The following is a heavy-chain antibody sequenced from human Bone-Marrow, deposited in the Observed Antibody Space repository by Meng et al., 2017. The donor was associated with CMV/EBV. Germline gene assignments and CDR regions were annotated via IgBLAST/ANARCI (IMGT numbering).Heavy chain of an antibody. J-gene: IGHJ6*02. D-gene: IGHD2-21*01. CDR2: ISYDGSNK. V-gene: IGHV3-30-3*01. CDR1: GFTFSSYA. Sequence: GESLKISCAASGFTFSSYAMHWVRQAPGKGLEWVAVISYDGSNKYYADSVKGRFTISRDNSKNTLYLQMNSLRAEDTAVYYCARGIAPYYYYYYGMDVWAQGTTATVSS. CDR3: ARGIAPYYYYYYGMDV.